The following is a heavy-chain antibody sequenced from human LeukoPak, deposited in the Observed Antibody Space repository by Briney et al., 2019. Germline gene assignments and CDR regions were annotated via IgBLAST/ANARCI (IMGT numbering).Heavy chain of an antibody. D-gene: IGHD5-24*01. CDR2: IYYSGSS. CDR3: ARNRDGYNSFDY. CDR1: GGSISSGDYS. V-gene: IGHV4-31*11. Sequence: SQTLSLTCAVSGGSISSGDYSWSWVRQPPGKGLEWIGYIYYSGSSYYNPSLRSRVTISVDTSKNHFSLKLSSVTAADTAVYYCARNRDGYNSFDYWGQGTLVTVSS. J-gene: IGHJ4*02.